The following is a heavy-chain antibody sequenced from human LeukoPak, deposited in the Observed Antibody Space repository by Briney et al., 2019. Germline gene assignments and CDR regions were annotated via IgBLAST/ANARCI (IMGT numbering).Heavy chain of an antibody. CDR1: GFTFSSYA. D-gene: IGHD6-13*01. CDR2: ISYDGSNK. Sequence: GGSLRLSCAASGFTFSSYAMHWVRQAPGKGLEWVAVISYDGSNKYYADSVKGRFTISRDNSKNTLYLQMNSLRAEDTAVYYCARDGGGAIAAAGMGAYWGQGTLVTVSS. J-gene: IGHJ4*02. CDR3: ARDGGGAIAAAGMGAY. V-gene: IGHV3-30*01.